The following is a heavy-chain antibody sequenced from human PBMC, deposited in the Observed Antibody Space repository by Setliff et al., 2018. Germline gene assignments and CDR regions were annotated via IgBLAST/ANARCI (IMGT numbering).Heavy chain of an antibody. CDR1: GYTFNNYG. CDR2: INNYSFKP. CDR3: ARINFYVSSGYYYAPDF. J-gene: IGHJ4*02. D-gene: IGHD3-22*01. V-gene: IGHV1-18*01. Sequence: ASVKVSCKASGYTFNNYGITWVRQAPGQGLEWMGWINNYSFKPTYPQKFLDRVTVTTDTSATTAYMELKNLRSDDTAVYYCARINFYVSSGYYYAPDFWGQGTLVTVSS.